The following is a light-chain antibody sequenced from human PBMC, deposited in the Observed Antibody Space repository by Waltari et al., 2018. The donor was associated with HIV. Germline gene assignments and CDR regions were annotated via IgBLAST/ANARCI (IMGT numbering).Light chain of an antibody. J-gene: IGLJ1*01. CDR1: SSDVGRYNF. Sequence: QSALTQPASVSGSPGQSITISCTGTSSDVGRYNFVSWYQQLPGKAPKLMIFEVSNRPSGVSNRFSGSKSGNTASLTISGLQAEDEADYYCSSFTGSIYVFGTGTKIIVL. CDR2: EVS. CDR3: SSFTGSIYV. V-gene: IGLV2-14*01.